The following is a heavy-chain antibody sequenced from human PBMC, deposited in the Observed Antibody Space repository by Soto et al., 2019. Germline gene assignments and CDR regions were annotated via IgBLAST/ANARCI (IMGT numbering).Heavy chain of an antibody. CDR3: ARDSVSSPSYYYYFGMDV. CDR2: TYFRSKWYN. CDR1: VASVSSNSAT. J-gene: IGHJ6*01. V-gene: IGHV6-1*01. Sequence: PSQTLSLTCAMSVASVSSNSATWNWIIQSPSRGLEWLGRTYFRSKWYNDYAVSVKSRITINPDTSENQFSLQLNSVTPEDTGMYYCARDSVSSPSYYYYFGMDVWGQGTTVTVSS. D-gene: IGHD2-2*01.